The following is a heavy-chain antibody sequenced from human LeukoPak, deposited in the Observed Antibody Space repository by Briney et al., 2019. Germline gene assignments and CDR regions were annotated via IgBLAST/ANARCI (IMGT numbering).Heavy chain of an antibody. CDR2: MNPNSGNT. J-gene: IGHJ6*02. Sequence: GASVKVSCKASGYTFTSYDINWVRQATGQGLEWMGWMNPNSGNTGYAQKFQGRVTMTRNTSISTAYMELSSLRSEDTAVYYCAVMTTGLYHYYGMDVWGQGTTVTVSS. CDR3: AVMTTGLYHYYGMDV. D-gene: IGHD4-11*01. V-gene: IGHV1-8*01. CDR1: GYTFTSYD.